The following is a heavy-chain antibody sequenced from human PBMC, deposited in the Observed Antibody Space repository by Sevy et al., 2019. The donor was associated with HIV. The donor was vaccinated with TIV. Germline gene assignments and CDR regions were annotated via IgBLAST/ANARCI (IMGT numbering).Heavy chain of an antibody. Sequence: GESLKISCAASGFNFRTYSMNWVRQAPGKGREWLSSISDDSLYIYYSDSVRGRFTISRANAKNLLFLQMNNLRVEDTAIYYCARDFTIFGVVSGIDYWGQGNLVTVSS. CDR3: ARDFTIFGVVSGIDY. D-gene: IGHD3-3*01. CDR1: GFNFRTYS. V-gene: IGHV3-21*04. CDR2: ISDDSLYI. J-gene: IGHJ4*02.